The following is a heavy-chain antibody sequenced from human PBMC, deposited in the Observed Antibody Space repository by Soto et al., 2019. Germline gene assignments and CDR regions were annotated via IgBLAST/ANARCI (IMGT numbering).Heavy chain of an antibody. J-gene: IGHJ4*02. CDR3: AHKGPEDWPLDY. D-gene: IGHD3-9*01. V-gene: IGHV2-5*02. Sequence: QITLKESGPPLVRPTQTHTLICAFSGFSLSTSGVGVGWSRQPPGKALEWLAVIYWDDSKHYSPSLRSRLTITKDTSKNQVVLTMTNMDPMDTGTYYCAHKGPEDWPLDYWGQGTLVTVSS. CDR2: IYWDDSK. CDR1: GFSLSTSGVG.